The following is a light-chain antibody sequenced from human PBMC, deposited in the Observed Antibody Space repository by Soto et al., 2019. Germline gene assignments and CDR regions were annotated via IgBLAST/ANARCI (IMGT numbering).Light chain of an antibody. CDR1: QSLSSNY. CDR2: GAS. CDR3: QHYGRSAIFT. V-gene: IGKV3-20*01. J-gene: IGKJ3*01. Sequence: EIVLTQSPGTLYLSPGERATLSCRASQSLSSNYLAWYQQKPGQAPRLLIYGASSRASGIPDRFSGSGSGTDFTLTIRSVEPEDFAVYYCQHYGRSAIFTLGPGTTVDIK.